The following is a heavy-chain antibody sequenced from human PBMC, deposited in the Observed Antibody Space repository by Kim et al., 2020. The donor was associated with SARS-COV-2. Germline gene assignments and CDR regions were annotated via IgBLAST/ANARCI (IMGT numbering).Heavy chain of an antibody. CDR2: IYYNGNT. CDR3: ARSLGRGFAY. J-gene: IGHJ4*02. CDR1: GGSISSYY. D-gene: IGHD3-10*01. V-gene: IGHV4-59*08. Sequence: SETLSHTCTVSGGSISSYYWSWIRQPPGKGLEWIGYIYYNGNTNYNPSLKSRITISVDTSNNQFSLKLSSVTAADTAIYYCARSLGRGFAYWGQGTLVTV.